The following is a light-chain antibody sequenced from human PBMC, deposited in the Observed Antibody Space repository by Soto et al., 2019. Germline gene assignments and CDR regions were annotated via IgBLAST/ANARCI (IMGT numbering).Light chain of an antibody. J-gene: IGLJ1*01. V-gene: IGLV2-14*01. CDR1: SRDVGAYKY. CDR2: EVR. CDR3: ISYTDRQSYL. Sequence: QSVLTQPASVSGSPGQSITISCTGTSRDVGAYKYVSWYQQHAGRAPQLIIFEVRNRPSGVSNRFSGSKSGNTASLTISGLQTEDEADYYCISYTDRQSYLFGTGTKVTVL.